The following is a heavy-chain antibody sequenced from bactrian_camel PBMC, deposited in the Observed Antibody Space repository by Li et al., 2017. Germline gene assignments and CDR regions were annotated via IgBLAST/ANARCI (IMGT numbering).Heavy chain of an antibody. CDR3: AKGDSDLESN. J-gene: IGHJ4*01. CDR2: INNGGGST. Sequence: HVQLVESGGGSVQAGGSLRLSCAASGYTYNRNCMAWFRQAPGKGLEWVSGINNGGGSTYYADSVKGRFTISRDNAKNTLYLQLNNLKSEDTAMYYCAKGDSDLESNRGQGTQVTVS. D-gene: IGHD4*01. CDR1: GYTYNRNC. V-gene: IGHV3S1*01.